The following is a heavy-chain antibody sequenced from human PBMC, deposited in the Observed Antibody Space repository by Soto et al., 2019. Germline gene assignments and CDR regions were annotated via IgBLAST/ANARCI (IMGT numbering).Heavy chain of an antibody. D-gene: IGHD1-1*01. J-gene: IGHJ4*02. CDR3: ARGRYGDY. Sequence: QVHLVQSGAEVKKPGASVKVSCKGSGSGFTTYGITWVRQAPGQGLEWMAWISAHNGNTNYAQTLQGRVTVTRDTSTSTAYMDLRSLRSDDTAVYYCARGRYGDYWGQGALVTVSS. CDR1: GSGFTTYG. CDR2: ISAHNGNT. V-gene: IGHV1-18*01.